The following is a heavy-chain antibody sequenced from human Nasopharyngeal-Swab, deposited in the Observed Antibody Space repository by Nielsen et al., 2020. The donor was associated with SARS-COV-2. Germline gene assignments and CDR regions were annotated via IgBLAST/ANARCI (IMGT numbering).Heavy chain of an antibody. V-gene: IGHV4-34*01. Sequence: SETLSLTCAVYGGSFSGHQWSWGRQPPGKGLEWIGAVNHCGDTNYNPSLKSRVTVSFDTSKNQFSLMLRSVTAADTAVYYCARRKLRNYYSYYYMDVWGKGTTVAVSS. CDR1: GGSFSGHQ. J-gene: IGHJ6*03. CDR3: ARRKLRNYYSYYYMDV. CDR2: VNHCGDT. D-gene: IGHD5-24*01.